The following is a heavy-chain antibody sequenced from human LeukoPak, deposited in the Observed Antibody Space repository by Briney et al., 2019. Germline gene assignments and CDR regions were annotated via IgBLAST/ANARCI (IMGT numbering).Heavy chain of an antibody. V-gene: IGHV3-33*01. D-gene: IGHD2-15*01. CDR1: GFTFSSHN. CDR2: IRYDGSDK. J-gene: IGHJ4*02. Sequence: GNSLTLSCAASGFTFSSHNMHGVRQAPGKGLEWVAVIRYDGSDKSHADSVKGRLNISRDNSNNTLYLQMDSLRGEDTAVYYRARGARGWWVSIDSWGQGTPVTVPS. CDR3: ARGARGWWVSIDS.